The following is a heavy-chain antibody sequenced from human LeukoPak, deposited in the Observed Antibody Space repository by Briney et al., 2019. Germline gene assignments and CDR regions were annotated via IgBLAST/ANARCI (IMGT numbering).Heavy chain of an antibody. V-gene: IGHV4-59*01. D-gene: IGHD3-22*01. CDR3: ARGYDSSGYYYHRTEYFDL. CDR1: GGSISSYY. J-gene: IGHJ2*01. CDR2: IYYSGST. Sequence: SETLSLTCTVSGGSISSYYWSWIRQPPGKGLEWIGYIYYSGSTNYNPSLKSRVTISVDTSKNQFSLKLSSVTAADTAVYYCARGYDSSGYYYHRTEYFDLWGRGTLVTVSS.